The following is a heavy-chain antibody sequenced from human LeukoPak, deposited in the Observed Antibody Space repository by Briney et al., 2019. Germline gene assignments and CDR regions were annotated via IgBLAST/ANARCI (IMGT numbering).Heavy chain of an antibody. D-gene: IGHD6-13*01. CDR3: ARVRAASENSMDV. J-gene: IGHJ6*02. Sequence: GSSVKVSCKASGGTFSSYAISWVRQAPGQGLEWMGRIIPILGIANYAQKFQGRVTITADKSTSTAYMELSSLRSEDTAVYYCARVRAASENSMDVWGQGTTVTVSS. CDR1: GGTFSSYA. CDR2: IIPILGIA. V-gene: IGHV1-69*04.